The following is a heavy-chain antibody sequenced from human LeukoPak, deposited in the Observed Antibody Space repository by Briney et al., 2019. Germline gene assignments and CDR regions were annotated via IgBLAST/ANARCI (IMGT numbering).Heavy chain of an antibody. CDR2: IYYSGST. Sequence: PSETLSLTCAVYGGSFSGYYWSWIRQHPGKGLEWIGYIYYSGSTYYNPSLKSRVTISVDASKNQFSLKLSSVTAADTAVYYCARGEYYDSSGYPFDYWGQGTLVTVSS. CDR1: GGSFSGYY. J-gene: IGHJ4*02. CDR3: ARGEYYDSSGYPFDY. D-gene: IGHD3-22*01. V-gene: IGHV4-31*11.